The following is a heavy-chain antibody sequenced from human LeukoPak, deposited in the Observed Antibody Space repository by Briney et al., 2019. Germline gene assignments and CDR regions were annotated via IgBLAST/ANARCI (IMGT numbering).Heavy chain of an antibody. CDR2: IYSTGKT. Sequence: GGSLRLSCAASGFTVGSHYMSWVRQAPGRGLEWVSTIYSTGKTYYADSVKGRFTISRDNSKNTEFLQMNSLRGEDTAVYYCARSLSGDGYYGMDVWGQGTTVTVSS. V-gene: IGHV3-66*01. CDR1: GFTVGSHY. J-gene: IGHJ6*02. CDR3: ARSLSGDGYYGMDV. D-gene: IGHD1-26*01.